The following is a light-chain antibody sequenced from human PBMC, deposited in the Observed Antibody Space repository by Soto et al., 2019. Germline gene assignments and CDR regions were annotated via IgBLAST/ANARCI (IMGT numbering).Light chain of an antibody. CDR2: GAS. CDR1: QSVSSSY. Sequence: EIVLTQSPGTLSLSPGERATLSFSASQSVSSSYLAWYQQKPGQAPRLLIYGASSRATGIPDRFSGSGSGTDFTLTISRLEPEDFAVYYCQQYNNWPPLTFGGGTKVDIK. V-gene: IGKV3-20*01. CDR3: QQYNNWPPLT. J-gene: IGKJ4*01.